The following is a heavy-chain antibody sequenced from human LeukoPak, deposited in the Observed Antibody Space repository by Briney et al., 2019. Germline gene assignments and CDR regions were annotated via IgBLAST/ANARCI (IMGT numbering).Heavy chain of an antibody. Sequence: SETLSLTCTVSGGSISSGDYSWSWIRQPPGKGLEWIGYIYYSGSTYYNPSLKSRVTISVDTSKNQFSLKLSSVTAADTAVYYCARSMVRGVINGYWGQGTLVTVSS. CDR2: IYYSGST. CDR3: ARSMVRGVINGY. D-gene: IGHD3-10*01. CDR1: GGSISSGDYS. J-gene: IGHJ4*02. V-gene: IGHV4-30-4*01.